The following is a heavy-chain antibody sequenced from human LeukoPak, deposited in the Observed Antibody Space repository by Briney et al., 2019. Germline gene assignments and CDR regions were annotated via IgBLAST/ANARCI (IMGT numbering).Heavy chain of an antibody. CDR1: GFTFSSYA. CDR3: ATGYSSGWGPGY. Sequence: SLRLSCAASGFTFSSYAMHWVRQAPGKGLEWVAVISYDGSNKYYADSVKGRFTISRDNSKNTLYLQMNSLRAEDTAVYYCATGYSSGWGPGYWGQGTLVTVSS. J-gene: IGHJ4*02. D-gene: IGHD6-19*01. CDR2: ISYDGSNK. V-gene: IGHV3-30-3*01.